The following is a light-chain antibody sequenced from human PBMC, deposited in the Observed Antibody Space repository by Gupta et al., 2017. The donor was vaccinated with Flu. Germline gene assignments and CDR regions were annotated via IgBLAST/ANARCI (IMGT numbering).Light chain of an antibody. CDR1: SDVGGYNY. Sequence: SDVGGYNYVSWYQQRPGKAPKLMIYDVSNRPSGVSNRFSGSKSGNTASLTISGLQAEDEADYYCSSYTSGSTLIVVFGGGTKLSVL. CDR3: SSYTSGSTLIVV. J-gene: IGLJ2*01. V-gene: IGLV2-14*04. CDR2: DVS.